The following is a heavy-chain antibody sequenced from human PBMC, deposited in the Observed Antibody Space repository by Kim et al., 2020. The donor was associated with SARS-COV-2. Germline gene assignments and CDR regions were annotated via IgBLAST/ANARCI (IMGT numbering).Heavy chain of an antibody. CDR2: LDPKDGEA. CDR3: ATSGPEAHGLDV. V-gene: IGHV1-24*01. D-gene: IGHD2-2*01. Sequence: ASVKVSCKLFGFTLTEISVHWVRQGPETGLEWVGGLDPKDGEAIYTQNFQGRVTMTADTSTGTAYLELRSLRSEDTAVFYCATSGPEAHGLDVWGQGTTVTASS. CDR1: GFTLTEIS. J-gene: IGHJ6*02.